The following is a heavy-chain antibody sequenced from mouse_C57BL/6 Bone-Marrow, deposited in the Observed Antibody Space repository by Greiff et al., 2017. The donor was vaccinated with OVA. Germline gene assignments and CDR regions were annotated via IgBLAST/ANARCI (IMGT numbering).Heavy chain of an antibody. CDR1: GYTFTSYW. CDR3: ARDSSGPWYFDY. Sequence: QVQLQQPGAELVRPGSSVKLSCKASGYTFTSYWMDWVKQRPGQGLEWIGNIYPSDSETHYNQKFKDKATLTVDKSSSTAYMQLSSLTSEDSAVYYCARDSSGPWYFDYWGQGTTLTVSS. CDR2: IYPSDSET. V-gene: IGHV1-61*01. J-gene: IGHJ2*01. D-gene: IGHD3-2*02.